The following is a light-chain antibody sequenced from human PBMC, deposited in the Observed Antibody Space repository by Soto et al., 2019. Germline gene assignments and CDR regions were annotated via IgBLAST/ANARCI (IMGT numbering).Light chain of an antibody. Sequence: QAVVTQEPSLTVSPGGTVTLTGGSSAGAVTSGHYPYWFQQKPGQAPRTLIYDTSNKHSWTPARFSGSLLGGKAALTLSGAQPEDEAEYYCLLSYSGARGVFGTGTQLTVL. J-gene: IGLJ1*01. V-gene: IGLV7-46*01. CDR1: AGAVTSGHY. CDR3: LLSYSGARGV. CDR2: DTS.